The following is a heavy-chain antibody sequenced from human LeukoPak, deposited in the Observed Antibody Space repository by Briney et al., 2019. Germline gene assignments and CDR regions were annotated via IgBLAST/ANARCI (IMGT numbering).Heavy chain of an antibody. CDR3: ARESGQLGDYYYYGMDV. CDR1: GDSVSSNSAA. D-gene: IGHD6-6*01. J-gene: IGHJ6*02. CDR2: TYYRSKWYN. Sequence: SQTLSLTCAISGDSVSSNSAAWNWIRQSPSRGLEWLGRTYYRSKWYNDYAVSVKSRITINPDTSKNQFSLQLNSVTPEDTAVYYRARESGQLGDYYYYGMDVWGQGTTVTVSS. V-gene: IGHV6-1*01.